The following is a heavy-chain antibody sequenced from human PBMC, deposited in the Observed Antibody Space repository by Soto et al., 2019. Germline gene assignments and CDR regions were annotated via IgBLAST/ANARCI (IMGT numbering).Heavy chain of an antibody. Sequence: EVQLVESGGGLVQPGGSLRLSCAASGFTSSNYWMSWVRQAPGKGLEWVANIKEDGSEKYYVDSVKGRFTVSRDNSQNSLYLEMDSLRVEETAVYYWARGRAYCHSSGYYPYYFVYWGQGIMGIVSS. CDR1: GFTSSNYW. V-gene: IGHV3-7*01. D-gene: IGHD3-22*01. CDR2: IKEDGSEK. J-gene: IGHJ4*02. CDR3: ARGRAYCHSSGYYPYYFVY.